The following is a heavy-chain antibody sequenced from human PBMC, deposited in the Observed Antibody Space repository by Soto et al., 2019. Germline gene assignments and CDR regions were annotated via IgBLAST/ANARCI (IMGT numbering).Heavy chain of an antibody. V-gene: IGHV4-30-2*01. J-gene: IGHJ4*02. CDR1: GGSISSGGYS. D-gene: IGHD4-17*01. Sequence: QLQLQESGSGLVKPSQTLSLTCAVSGGSISSGGYSWSWIRQPPGKGLEWIGYIYHSGSTYYNPSLRRRITISVERSKNQFSLKLSSVTAADTAVYYCASSTVGVRYDYWGQGTLVTVSS. CDR3: ASSTVGVRYDY. CDR2: IYHSGST.